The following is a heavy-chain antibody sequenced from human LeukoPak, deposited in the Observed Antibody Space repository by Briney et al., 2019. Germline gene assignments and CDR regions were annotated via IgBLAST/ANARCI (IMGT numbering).Heavy chain of an antibody. CDR3: AREGGVPGTQDYYYYGMDV. D-gene: IGHD6-19*01. Sequence: SHTLSLTCAISGDSVSSNSAAWNWIRQTPSGGLEWLGRTYYTSKWYNDYAVSVKSRITINPDTSRNQFSLQLNSVTPEDTAVYYCAREGGVPGTQDYYYYGMDVWGQGTTVTVSS. V-gene: IGHV6-1*01. CDR2: TYYTSKWYN. CDR1: GDSVSSNSAA. J-gene: IGHJ6*02.